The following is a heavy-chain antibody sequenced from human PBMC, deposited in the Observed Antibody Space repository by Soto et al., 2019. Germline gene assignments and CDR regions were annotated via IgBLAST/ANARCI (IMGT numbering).Heavy chain of an antibody. D-gene: IGHD3-22*01. J-gene: IGHJ4*02. CDR1: GFTFSSYG. CDR3: VKGEYYYDSGAYYPFDY. Sequence: PGGSLRLSCATSGFTFSSYGIHWVRQAPGKGLEWVGIIWYDGSNKYYADSVKGRFTISRDSSKNTVYLQMDSLRVEDTAVYYCVKGEYYYDSGAYYPFDYWGQGTLVTVSS. CDR2: IWYDGSNK. V-gene: IGHV3-33*06.